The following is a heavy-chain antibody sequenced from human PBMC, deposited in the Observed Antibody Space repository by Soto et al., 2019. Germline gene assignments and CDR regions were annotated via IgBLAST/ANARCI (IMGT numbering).Heavy chain of an antibody. V-gene: IGHV1-2*02. CDR3: ARDGYYDSSGYEGSIADY. CDR2: INPNSGGT. Sequence: ASVKVSCKASGYTFTGYYMHWVRQAPGQGLEWMGWINPNSGGTNYAQKFQGRVTMTRDTSIGTAYMELSRLRSDDTAVYYCARDGYYDSSGYEGSIADYWGQGTLVTVSS. CDR1: GYTFTGYY. D-gene: IGHD3-22*01. J-gene: IGHJ4*02.